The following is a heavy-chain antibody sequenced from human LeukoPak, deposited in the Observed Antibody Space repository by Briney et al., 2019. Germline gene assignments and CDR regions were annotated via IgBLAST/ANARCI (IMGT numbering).Heavy chain of an antibody. CDR2: IWYDGSNK. D-gene: IGHD3-16*02. Sequence: GGSLRLSCAASGLTFSSYGMHWVRQAPGKGLEWVAVIWYDGSNKYYADSVKGRFTISRDNSKNTLYLQMNSLRAEDTAVYYCARDRRLGELSFHIDYWGQGTLVTVSS. CDR1: GLTFSSYG. J-gene: IGHJ4*02. CDR3: ARDRRLGELSFHIDY. V-gene: IGHV3-33*01.